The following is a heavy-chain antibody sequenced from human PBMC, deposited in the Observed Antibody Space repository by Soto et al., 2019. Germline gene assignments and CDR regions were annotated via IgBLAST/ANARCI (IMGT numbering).Heavy chain of an antibody. V-gene: IGHV1-18*01. CDR2: ISAYNGNT. Sequence: QVQLVPSGAEVKKPGASVKVSCKASAYTFTSYGISWVRQAPGQGLEWMGWISAYNGNTHYARRLQGRVTMTTDTTTSTAYMELRSLRSDDTAVYYCASDLGDAFDMWGQGTMVTVSS. J-gene: IGHJ3*02. CDR3: ASDLGDAFDM. CDR1: AYTFTSYG.